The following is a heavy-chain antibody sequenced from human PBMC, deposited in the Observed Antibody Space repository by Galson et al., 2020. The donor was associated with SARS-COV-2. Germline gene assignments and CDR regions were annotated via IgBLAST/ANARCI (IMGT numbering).Heavy chain of an antibody. V-gene: IGHV3-23*01. CDR3: AKNSAIVVLSSDRFVY. Sequence: TGGSLRLSCAVFGFDFSDYAMSWVRQTPGKGLEWVSSISAGGGSTYYADSVKGRFTISRDSSKDTLYLQMNSLTAEDTAVYYCAKNSAIVVLSSDRFVYWGQGTLVTVSS. D-gene: IGHD2-15*01. CDR2: ISAGGGST. J-gene: IGHJ4*02. CDR1: GFDFSDYA.